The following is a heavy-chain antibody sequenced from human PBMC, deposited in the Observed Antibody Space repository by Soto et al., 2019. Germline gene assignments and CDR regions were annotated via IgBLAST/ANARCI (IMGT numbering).Heavy chain of an antibody. V-gene: IGHV4-34*01. CDR1: GGSFSGNY. J-gene: IGHJ4*02. CDR3: ARGLHTDYDSIGY. D-gene: IGHD3-22*01. CDR2: INHRGST. Sequence: SETLSLTCAVYGGSFSGNYWNWIRQPPGKGLEWIGEINHRGSTNYNPSLKSRVSISVDTSKNQFSLKLSSVTAADTAIYYCARGLHTDYDSIGYWGQGALVTVSS.